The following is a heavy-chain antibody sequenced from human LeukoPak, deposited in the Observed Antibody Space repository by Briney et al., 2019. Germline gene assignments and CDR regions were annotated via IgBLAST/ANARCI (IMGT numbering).Heavy chain of an antibody. V-gene: IGHV4-34*01. Sequence: PSETLSLTCAVYGGSFSGYYWSWIRQPPGKGLEWIGEINHSGSTNYSPSLKSRVTISVDTSKNQFSLHLYSVTPEDTAVYYCARDVGTTGWYTFDYWGQGILVTVSS. CDR3: ARDVGTTGWYTFDY. CDR2: INHSGST. CDR1: GGSFSGYY. J-gene: IGHJ4*02. D-gene: IGHD6-19*01.